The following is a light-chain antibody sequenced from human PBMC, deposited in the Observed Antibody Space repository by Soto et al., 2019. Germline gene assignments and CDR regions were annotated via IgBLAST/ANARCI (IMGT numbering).Light chain of an antibody. CDR2: EVS. V-gene: IGLV2-8*01. J-gene: IGLJ2*01. Sequence: QSALTQPPSASGSPGQSVTISCTGTSSDVGGYEYVSWYQQHPGKAPKFMIYEVSKRPSGVPDRFSGSKSGNTAFLTVSGLKAEDGADNSAGSNEGGRSVVFGGGPQLPVL. CDR1: SSDVGGYEY. CDR3: GSNEGGRSVV.